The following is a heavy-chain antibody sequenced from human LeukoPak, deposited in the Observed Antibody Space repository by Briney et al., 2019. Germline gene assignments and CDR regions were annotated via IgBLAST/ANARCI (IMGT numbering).Heavy chain of an antibody. V-gene: IGHV3-21*01. D-gene: IGHD2-15*01. Sequence: GGSLRLSCAASGFTFSSYSMNWVRQAPGKGLEWVSSISSSSSYIYYADSVKGRFTISRDNAKNSLYLQMNSLRAENTAVYYCARDCSGGSCFPYYYYYMDVWGKGTTVTISS. CDR3: ARDCSGGSCFPYYYYYMDV. CDR2: ISSSSSYI. CDR1: GFTFSSYS. J-gene: IGHJ6*03.